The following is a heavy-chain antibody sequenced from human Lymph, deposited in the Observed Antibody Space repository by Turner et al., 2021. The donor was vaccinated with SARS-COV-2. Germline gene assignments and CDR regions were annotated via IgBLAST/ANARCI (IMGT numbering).Heavy chain of an antibody. CDR1: GFTFSSYA. V-gene: IGHV3-30-3*01. CDR3: ARSKSGSDFSPFDY. D-gene: IGHD1-26*01. CDR2: ISYDGSNK. J-gene: IGHJ4*02. Sequence: QVHLVESVGAVFHPGRSLSLSCAASGFTFSSYAMYWVRKAPGKGLEWVAVISYDGSNKYYEDCVKGRFTISRDNSKNTLYRQRNSLRAEDTAVYDCARSKSGSDFSPFDYWGQGTLVTVSS.